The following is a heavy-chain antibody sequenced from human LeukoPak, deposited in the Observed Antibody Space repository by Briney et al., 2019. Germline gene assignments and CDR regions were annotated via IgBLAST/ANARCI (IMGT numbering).Heavy chain of an antibody. CDR1: EFMFSDYW. CDR3: ATYDNWAAGDV. CDR2: INKDGSEE. D-gene: IGHD1-1*01. V-gene: IGHV3-7*01. J-gene: IGHJ6*02. Sequence: GGSLRLSCAASEFMFSDYWMSWVRQAPGKGPEWVASINKDGSEEYYADSVKGRFTVSRDNAKNSLFLQMNNLRVEDTAIYYCATYDNWAAGDVWGQGTTVSVSS.